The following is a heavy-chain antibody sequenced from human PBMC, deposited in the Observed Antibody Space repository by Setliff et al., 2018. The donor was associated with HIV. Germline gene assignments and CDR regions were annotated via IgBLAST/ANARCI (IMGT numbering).Heavy chain of an antibody. V-gene: IGHV4-59*11. CDR1: GGSINSHY. D-gene: IGHD2-2*01. J-gene: IGHJ5*01. Sequence: LSLTCAVSGGSINSHYWSWIRQPPGKGLEYIGYIYFTGITNYNPSLQSRVTISIDTTKKQLFLRVRSVTAADTSVYYCARGGYSSKWYSWFDPWGQGTLVTVSS. CDR3: ARGGYSSKWYSWFDP. CDR2: IYFTGIT.